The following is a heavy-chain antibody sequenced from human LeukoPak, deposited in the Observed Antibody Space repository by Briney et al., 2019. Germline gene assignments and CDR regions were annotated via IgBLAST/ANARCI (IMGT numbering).Heavy chain of an antibody. CDR1: GFTFSSYS. CDR2: VSSSSDYI. J-gene: IGHJ4*02. Sequence: PGGSLRLSCAASGFTFSSYSMNWVRQAPGKGLERVSFVSSSSDYIYYADSVKGRFTISRDNAKNSLYLQMNSLRAEDTAVYYCARDLSQDGSGSYYPYFDYWGQGTLVTVSS. CDR3: ARDLSQDGSGSYYPYFDY. V-gene: IGHV3-21*01. D-gene: IGHD3-10*01.